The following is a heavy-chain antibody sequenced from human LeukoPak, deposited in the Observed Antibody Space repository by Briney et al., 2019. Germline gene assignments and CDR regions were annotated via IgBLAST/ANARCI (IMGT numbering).Heavy chain of an antibody. CDR3: AKEARIVISGAEFDF. J-gene: IGHJ4*02. CDR2: IKQDGSEK. D-gene: IGHD2/OR15-2a*01. CDR1: GLTFSSYA. Sequence: GGSLRLSCAVSGLTFSSYAMSWVRQAPGKGLEWVANIKQDGSEKYYVDSVKGRFTISRDNAKNSLFLQLNSLRAEDAAVYYCAKEARIVISGAEFDFWGQGTLVTVSS. V-gene: IGHV3-7*05.